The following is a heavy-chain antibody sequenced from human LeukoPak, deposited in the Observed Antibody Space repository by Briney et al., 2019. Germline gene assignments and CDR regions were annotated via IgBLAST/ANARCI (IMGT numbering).Heavy chain of an antibody. CDR2: IYYSGST. CDR1: GGSIGSNSWF. V-gene: IGHV4-39*07. CDR3: VRDRTGGLYYMDV. D-gene: IGHD1-1*01. J-gene: IGHJ6*03. Sequence: PSETLSLTCIVSGGSIGSNSWFWGWIRQPRGKGLGWIGSIYYSGSTYYNPSLKGRVTVSLDTSKNQFSLKLSSVTAADTAVYHCVRDRTGGLYYMDVWGKGTTVTVSS.